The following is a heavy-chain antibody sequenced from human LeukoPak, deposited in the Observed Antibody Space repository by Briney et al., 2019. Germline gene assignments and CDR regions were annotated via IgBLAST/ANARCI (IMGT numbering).Heavy chain of an antibody. CDR2: MYSSGST. Sequence: PSETLSLTCNVSGTSISSYYWSWIRQPAGKALEWIGRMYSSGSTNYNPSLGSRVTMTVDTSKNQFSLKLTSVTAADTAIYYCTRARSGSSGYFSAVDIWGQGTMVTVSS. J-gene: IGHJ3*02. V-gene: IGHV4-4*07. D-gene: IGHD3-22*01. CDR1: GTSISSYY. CDR3: TRARSGSSGYFSAVDI.